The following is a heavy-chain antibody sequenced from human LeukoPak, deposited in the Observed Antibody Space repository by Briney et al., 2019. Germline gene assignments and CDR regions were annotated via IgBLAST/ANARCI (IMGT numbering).Heavy chain of an antibody. D-gene: IGHD3-10*01. CDR1: GFTFSRHV. J-gene: IGHJ6*03. Sequence: GSSLRLSCAASGFTFSRHVMQWVRQAPGKGLEWVAVISYDGNNRFYADSVKGRFTISRDNSRNTLYLQMNSLSGDDAAVYSCARGGIPTGPYYYFYYMDVWGKGTAATVSS. CDR3: ARGGIPTGPYYYFYYMDV. V-gene: IGHV3-30*01. CDR2: ISYDGNNR.